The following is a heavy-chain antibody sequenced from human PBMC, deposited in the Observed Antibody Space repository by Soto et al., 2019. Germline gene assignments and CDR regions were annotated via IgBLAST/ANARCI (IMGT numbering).Heavy chain of an antibody. Sequence: QVQLVQSGAEVKKPGASVKVSCKASGYTFTSYHITWVRQAPGQGLEWMGWISAYKGNTNYAQTLQGRVTMTTDTTTSTAYMELRSLRSDATAVYYCAKDSPQPREWGEGTPVTVSS. CDR2: ISAYKGNT. V-gene: IGHV1-18*01. D-gene: IGHD2-2*01. J-gene: IGHJ4*02. CDR1: GYTFTSYH. CDR3: AKDSPQPRE.